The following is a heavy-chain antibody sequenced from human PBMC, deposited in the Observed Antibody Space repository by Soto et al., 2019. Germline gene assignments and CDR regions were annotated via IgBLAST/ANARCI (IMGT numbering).Heavy chain of an antibody. CDR1: GYTFTGYY. D-gene: IGHD3-16*02. J-gene: IGHJ4*02. Sequence: GASVKVSCKASGYTFTGYYMHWVRQAPGQGLEWMGWINPNSGGTNYAQKFQGRVTMTRDTSISTAYMELSRLRSDDTAVYYCARLWVRLKRLGELSFLSPDYWGQGTLVTVPQ. V-gene: IGHV1-2*02. CDR3: ARLWVRLKRLGELSFLSPDY. CDR2: INPNSGGT.